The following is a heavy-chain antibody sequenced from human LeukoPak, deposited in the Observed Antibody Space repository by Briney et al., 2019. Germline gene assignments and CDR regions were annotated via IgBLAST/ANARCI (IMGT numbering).Heavy chain of an antibody. CDR3: ARGPRFLEWLPYYYYYYGMDV. D-gene: IGHD3-3*01. J-gene: IGHJ6*02. CDR1: GGTFSSYA. Sequence: ASVKVSCKASGGTFSSYAISWVRQAPGQGLEWMGWMNPNSGNTGYAQKFQGRVTMTRNTSISTAYMELSSLRSEDTAVYYCARGPRFLEWLPYYYYYYGMDVWGQGTTVTVSS. CDR2: MNPNSGNT. V-gene: IGHV1-8*02.